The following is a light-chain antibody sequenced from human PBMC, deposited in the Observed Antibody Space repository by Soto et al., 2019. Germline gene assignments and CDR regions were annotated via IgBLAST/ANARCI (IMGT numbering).Light chain of an antibody. V-gene: IGKV1-5*01. CDR3: QQYNSSSGM. J-gene: IGKJ1*01. CDR1: ESISSW. Sequence: DIQMTQSPSTLSASVGDRVTITCRASESISSWLAWYQQKPGKAPKLLIFDASSLESGVPSRFSGNGSGTEFTLTISGLQPDDFASYYCQQYNSSSGMFGEGTKVDI. CDR2: DAS.